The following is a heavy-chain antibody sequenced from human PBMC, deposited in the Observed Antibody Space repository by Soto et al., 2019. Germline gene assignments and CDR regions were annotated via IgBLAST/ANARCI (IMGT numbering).Heavy chain of an antibody. D-gene: IGHD3-10*01. V-gene: IGHV3-7*01. CDR1: GFTFSSYW. CDR3: ARGVRFQGRVYYLDF. Sequence: EVQLVESGGGLVQPGGSLRLYCAASGFTFSSYWMSWVRQAPGKGLEWVANIKQDESEKDYVDSVKGRFTISRDNAKKSLYLEINSLRAEDTAVYYCARGVRFQGRVYYLDFWGQGTLVTVSS. J-gene: IGHJ4*02. CDR2: IKQDESEK.